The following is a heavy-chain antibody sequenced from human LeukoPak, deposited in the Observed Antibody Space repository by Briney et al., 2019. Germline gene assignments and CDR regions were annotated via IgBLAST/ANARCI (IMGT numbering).Heavy chain of an antibody. D-gene: IGHD3-22*01. V-gene: IGHV1-69*05. J-gene: IGHJ3*02. CDR2: IIPIFGTA. CDR1: GGTFSSYA. Sequence: SVKVSCKASGGTFSSYAISWVRQAPGQGLEWMGGIIPIFGTANYAQKFQGRVTITTDESTSTAYMELSSLRSEDTAVYYCARGSSGYYYNGDAFDIWGQGTMVTVSS. CDR3: ARGSSGYYYNGDAFDI.